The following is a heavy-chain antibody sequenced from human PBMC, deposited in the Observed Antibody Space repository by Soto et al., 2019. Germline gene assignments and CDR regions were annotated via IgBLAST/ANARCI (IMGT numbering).Heavy chain of an antibody. CDR2: IIPIFGTA. V-gene: IGHV1-69*13. D-gene: IGHD6-19*01. Sequence: SVKVSCKASGYTFTSYAMHWVRQAPGQRLEWMGGIIPIFGTANYAQKFQGRVTITADESTSTAYMELSSLRSEDTAVYYCASGLAVELWFDPWGRGTLVTVSS. CDR3: ASGLAVELWFDP. J-gene: IGHJ5*02. CDR1: GYTFTSYA.